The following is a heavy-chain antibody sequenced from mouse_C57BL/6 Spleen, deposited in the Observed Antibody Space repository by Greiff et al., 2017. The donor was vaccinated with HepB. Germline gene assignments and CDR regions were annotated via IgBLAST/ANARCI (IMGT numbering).Heavy chain of an antibody. D-gene: IGHD2-5*01. V-gene: IGHV1-42*01. J-gene: IGHJ4*01. Sequence: VQLQQSGPELVKPGASVKISCKASGYSFTGYYMNWVKQSPEKSLEWIGEINPSTGGTTYNQKFKAKATLTVDKSSSTAHMQLKSLTSEDSAVYYCARYSNPPYYAMDYWGQGTSVTVSS. CDR2: INPSTGGT. CDR1: GYSFTGYY. CDR3: ARYSNPPYYAMDY.